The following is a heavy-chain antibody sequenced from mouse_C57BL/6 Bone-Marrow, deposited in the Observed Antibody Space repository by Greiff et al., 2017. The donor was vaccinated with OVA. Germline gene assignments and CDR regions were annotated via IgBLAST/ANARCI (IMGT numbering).Heavy chain of an antibody. V-gene: IGHV2-2*01. Sequence: QVQLQQSGPGLVQPSQSLSITCTVSGFSLTSYGVHWVRQSPGKGLEWLGVIWSGGSTDYNAAFISRLSISKDNSKSQVFFKMNRLQADDTAIYYCARRRKRVPPFAYWGQGTLVTVSA. J-gene: IGHJ3*01. CDR3: ARRRKRVPPFAY. CDR1: GFSLTSYG. D-gene: IGHD6-1*01. CDR2: IWSGGST.